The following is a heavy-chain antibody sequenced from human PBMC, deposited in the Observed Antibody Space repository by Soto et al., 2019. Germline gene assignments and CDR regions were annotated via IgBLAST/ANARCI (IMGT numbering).Heavy chain of an antibody. J-gene: IGHJ4*02. V-gene: IGHV3-48*01. CDR2: ISSSSSTI. Sequence: SCAASGFTFSSYSMNWVRQAPGKGLEWVSYISSSSSTIYYADSVKGRFTISRDNAKNSLYLQMNSLRAEDTAVYYCARNDFWSDLSSAAYWGQGTLVTVSS. D-gene: IGHD3-3*01. CDR1: GFTFSSYS. CDR3: ARNDFWSDLSSAAY.